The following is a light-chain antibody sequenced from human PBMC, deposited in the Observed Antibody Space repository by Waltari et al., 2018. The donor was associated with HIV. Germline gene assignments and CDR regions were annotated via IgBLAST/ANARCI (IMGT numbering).Light chain of an antibody. J-gene: IGLJ2*01. CDR3: SSYAGYNTVV. CDR2: EVT. CDR1: SSDVGSYNY. Sequence: QSALTQPPSASGSPGQSVTISCTGTSSDVGSYNYVSWYRQYTGNTPKLMIYEVTKRPSGVPDRFSGSKSGNTDSLTVSGLQAEDEADYYCSSYAGYNTVVFGGGTKLTVL. V-gene: IGLV2-8*01.